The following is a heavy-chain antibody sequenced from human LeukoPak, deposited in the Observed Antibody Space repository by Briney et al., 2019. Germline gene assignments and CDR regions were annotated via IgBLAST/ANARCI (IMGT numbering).Heavy chain of an antibody. J-gene: IGHJ4*02. CDR1: GFTFSNAW. CDR2: IKSKTDGGTT. D-gene: IGHD3-16*02. V-gene: IGHV3-15*01. CDR3: TTDFQKYDYIWGSYRRDDC. Sequence: GGSLRLSCAASGFTFSNAWMSWVRQAPGKGLEWVGRIKSKTDGGTTDYAAPVKGRFTISRDDSKNTLYLQMNSLKAEDTAVYFCTTDFQKYDYIWGSYRRDDCWGQGTLVTVSS.